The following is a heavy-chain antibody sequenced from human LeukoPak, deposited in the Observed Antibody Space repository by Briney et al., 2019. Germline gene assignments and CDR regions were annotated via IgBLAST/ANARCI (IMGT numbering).Heavy chain of an antibody. J-gene: IGHJ3*02. CDR1: GFTFSSHY. CDR2: ISTDGSRT. V-gene: IGHV3-64*01. D-gene: IGHD6-19*01. Sequence: GGSLRLSCAASGFTFSSHYMSWVRQAPGKGLEYVSAISTDGSRTYYGNSVKGRFTISRDNSKNTVYLQMDSLRAEDMAVYYCARGVAITWTGSYSSGWNDALDIWGQGTMVTVS. CDR3: ARGVAITWTGSYSSGWNDALDI.